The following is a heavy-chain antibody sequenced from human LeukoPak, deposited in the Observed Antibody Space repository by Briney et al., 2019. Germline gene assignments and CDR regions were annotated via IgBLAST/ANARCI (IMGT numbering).Heavy chain of an antibody. D-gene: IGHD2-15*01. CDR3: CRSPGRFGFGY. Sequence: GGSLRLSCAASGFTFSSYGMHWVRQAPGKGLEWVAVISYDGSNKYYADSVKGRFTISRDNSKNTLYLQMNSLRAEDTAVYYWCRSPGRFGFGYWGQGTLVTVSS. CDR2: ISYDGSNK. V-gene: IGHV3-30*03. J-gene: IGHJ4*02. CDR1: GFTFSSYG.